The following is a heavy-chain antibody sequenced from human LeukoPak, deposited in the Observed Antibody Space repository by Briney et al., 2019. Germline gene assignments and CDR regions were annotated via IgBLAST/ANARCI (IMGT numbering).Heavy chain of an antibody. CDR2: IYTSGST. CDR1: GGSISSGSYY. V-gene: IGHV4-61*02. CDR3: ARELRDGYNSGYYYMDV. J-gene: IGHJ6*03. D-gene: IGHD5-24*01. Sequence: SETLSLTCTVSGGSISSGSYYWSWIRQPAGKGLEWIGRIYTSGSTNYNPSLKSRVTISVDTSKNQFSLKLNSVTPEDTAVYYCARELRDGYNSGYYYMDVWGKGATVTISS.